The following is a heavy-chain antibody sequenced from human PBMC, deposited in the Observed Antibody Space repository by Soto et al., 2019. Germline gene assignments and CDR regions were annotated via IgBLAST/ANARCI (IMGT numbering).Heavy chain of an antibody. V-gene: IGHV3-30-3*01. J-gene: IGHJ4*02. CDR2: ISYDGSNK. Sequence: ESGGGVVQPGRSLRLSCAASGFTFSSYAMHWVRQAPGKGLEWVAVISYDGSNKYYADSVKGRFTISRDNSKNTLYLQMNSLRAEDTAVYYCARVLLLWAHDYWGQGTLVTVSS. D-gene: IGHD3-10*01. CDR1: GFTFSSYA. CDR3: ARVLLLWAHDY.